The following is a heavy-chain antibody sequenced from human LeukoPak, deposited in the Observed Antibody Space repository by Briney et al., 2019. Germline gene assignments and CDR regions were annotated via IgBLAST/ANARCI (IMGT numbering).Heavy chain of an antibody. J-gene: IGHJ5*02. D-gene: IGHD3-3*01. CDR1: GFTFSSYG. CDR3: AKDNYDFWSGYLNWFDP. V-gene: IGHV3-30*02. CDR2: IRYDGSNK. Sequence: GGSLRLSCAASGFTFSSYGMHWVRQAPGKGLEWVAFIRYDGSNKYYADSVKGRFTISRDNSKNTLYLQMNSLRAEDTAVYYCAKDNYDFWSGYLNWFDPWGREPWSPSPQ.